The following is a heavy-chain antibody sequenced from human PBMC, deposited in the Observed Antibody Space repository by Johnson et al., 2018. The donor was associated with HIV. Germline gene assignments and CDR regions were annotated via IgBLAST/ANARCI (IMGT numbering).Heavy chain of an antibody. D-gene: IGHD2-21*01. CDR2: ISYDGSNK. Sequence: QVQLVESGGGVVQPGRSVRLSCAASGFTFNNYAMHWVRQAPGKGLEWVAVISYDGSNKYYADSVKGRFTISRDNSKNTLYLQMNSLRAEDTAVYYCAKGDPVEGDVDDAFDIWGQGTMVTVSS. V-gene: IGHV3-30-3*01. CDR3: AKGDPVEGDVDDAFDI. J-gene: IGHJ3*02. CDR1: GFTFNNYA.